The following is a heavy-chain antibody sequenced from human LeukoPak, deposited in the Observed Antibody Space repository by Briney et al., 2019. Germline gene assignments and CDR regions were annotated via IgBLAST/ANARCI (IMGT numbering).Heavy chain of an antibody. D-gene: IGHD1-26*01. CDR3: AREEGYYSGSYHLDY. J-gene: IGHJ4*02. CDR1: GGTFSSYA. CDR2: IIPIFGTA. V-gene: IGHV1-69*05. Sequence: SVKVSCKASGGTFSSYAISWLRQAPGQGLEWMGRIIPIFGTANYAQKLRGRVTITMDETTSTAYMEMSSLRSEDTAVYYCAREEGYYSGSYHLDYWGQGTLVTVSS.